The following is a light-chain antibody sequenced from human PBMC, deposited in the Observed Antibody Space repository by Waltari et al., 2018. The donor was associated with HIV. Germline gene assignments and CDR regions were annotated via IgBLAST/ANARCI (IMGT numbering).Light chain of an antibody. J-gene: IGLJ3*02. V-gene: IGLV1-40*01. CDR1: SSNIVAGYD. CDR2: GNS. Sequence: QSVLTQPPSVSGAPGQRVTISCTGSSSNIVAGYDVHWYQHLPGTVPKLLIYGNSDRPSGVPDRFSASKSGTSASLAITGLQAEDEAHYYCQSYDSSLSGWVFGGGTKLTVL. CDR3: QSYDSSLSGWV.